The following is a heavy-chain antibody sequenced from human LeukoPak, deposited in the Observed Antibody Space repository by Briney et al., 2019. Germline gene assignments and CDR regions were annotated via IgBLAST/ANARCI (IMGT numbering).Heavy chain of an antibody. CDR3: ARGYDFWSGFDS. Sequence: PGGSLRLSCAASGFTFSSYTVNWVRQAPGKGLEWVSYISTSSSTIYYADSVKGRFTISRDNAKNSLYLQLNSLRAEDTAVYYCARGYDFWSGFDSWGQGTLVTVSS. CDR2: ISTSSSTI. J-gene: IGHJ4*02. V-gene: IGHV3-48*01. D-gene: IGHD3-3*01. CDR1: GFTFSSYT.